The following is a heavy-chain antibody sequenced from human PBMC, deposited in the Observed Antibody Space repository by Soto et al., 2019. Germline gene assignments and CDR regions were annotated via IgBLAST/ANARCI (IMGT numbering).Heavy chain of an antibody. D-gene: IGHD6-13*01. CDR1: GFTFSSYG. CDR2: IWYDGSNK. Sequence: GGSLRLSCAASGFTFSSYGMHWVRQAPGKGLEWVAVIWYDGSNKYYADSVKGRFTISRDNSKNTLYLQMNSLRAEDTAVYYCAGEGAAAGFDYWGQGTLVTVSS. V-gene: IGHV3-33*01. CDR3: AGEGAAAGFDY. J-gene: IGHJ4*02.